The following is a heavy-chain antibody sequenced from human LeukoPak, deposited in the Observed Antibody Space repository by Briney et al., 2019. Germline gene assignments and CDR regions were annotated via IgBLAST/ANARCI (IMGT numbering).Heavy chain of an antibody. CDR2: ISSSSSYT. Sequence: GASLRLSCAASGFTFSDYYMSWIRQAPGKGLEWVSYISSSSSYTNYADSVKGRFTISRDNAKNSLYLQMNSLRAEDTAVYYCARDTRTLVEAPSWFDHWGQGTLVTLSA. CDR3: ARDTRTLVEAPSWFDH. D-gene: IGHD6-6*01. V-gene: IGHV3-11*05. CDR1: GFTFSDYY. J-gene: IGHJ5*02.